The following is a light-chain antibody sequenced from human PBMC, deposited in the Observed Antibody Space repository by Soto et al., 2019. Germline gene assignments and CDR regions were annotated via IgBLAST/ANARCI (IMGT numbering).Light chain of an antibody. Sequence: EIQMTQSPSTLSGSVGDRVTITCRASQTIGSWLAWYQQKPGKAPKLLIYKASTLKSGVPSRFSGSGSGTEFTLTISSLQPDDFATYYCQHYNSYSEAFGQGTKVELK. CDR1: QTIGSW. CDR3: QHYNSYSEA. CDR2: KAS. V-gene: IGKV1-5*03. J-gene: IGKJ1*01.